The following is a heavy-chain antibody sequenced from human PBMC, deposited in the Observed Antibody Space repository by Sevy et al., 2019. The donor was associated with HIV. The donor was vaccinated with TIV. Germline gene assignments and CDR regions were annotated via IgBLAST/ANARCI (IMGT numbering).Heavy chain of an antibody. CDR2: IKQDGREK. D-gene: IGHD2-2*01. V-gene: IGHV3-7*01. CDR3: ARGGEDVVVVPAGDVACGI. CDR1: GFTFSSYW. Sequence: GGSLRLSCAASGFTFSSYWMSCVRQAPGKGLEWVANIKQDGREKYYVDSVKGRFTISRDKAKNSLYLQMNSLIAEETSVYDCARGGEDVVVVPAGDVACGIWGQGTMVTVSS. J-gene: IGHJ3*02.